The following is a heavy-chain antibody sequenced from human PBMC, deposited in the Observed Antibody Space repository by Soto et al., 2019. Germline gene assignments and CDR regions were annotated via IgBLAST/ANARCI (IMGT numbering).Heavy chain of an antibody. CDR3: GRTSAAGKYYYGMDV. D-gene: IGHD6-13*01. Sequence: PGESPKISFQGSGHTFSSYWIALVPPMPGKGVEWMGIMCIGGSDPSYSGCFKGRVNISADKSIRKAYLQWRSMKALDTAMYYCGRTSAAGKYYYGMDVWGQGTTVTVSS. V-gene: IGHV5-51*01. CDR2: MCIGGSDP. J-gene: IGHJ6*02. CDR1: GHTFSSYW.